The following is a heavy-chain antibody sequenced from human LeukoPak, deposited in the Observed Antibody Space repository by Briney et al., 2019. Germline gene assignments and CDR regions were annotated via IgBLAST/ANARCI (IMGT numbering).Heavy chain of an antibody. CDR2: IYYTGST. J-gene: IGHJ4*02. CDR1: GGSINGYY. V-gene: IGHV4-4*07. D-gene: IGHD6-19*01. Sequence: PSETLSLTCTVSGGSINGYYWSRIRQPAGKGLEWIGSIYYTGSTYYNPSLKSRVTISVDTSKNQFSLRLSSVTAADTAVYYCASRIAVSKFDYWGQGTLVTVSS. CDR3: ASRIAVSKFDY.